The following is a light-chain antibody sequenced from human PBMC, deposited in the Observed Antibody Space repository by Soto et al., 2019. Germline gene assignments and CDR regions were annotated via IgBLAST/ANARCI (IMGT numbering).Light chain of an antibody. V-gene: IGKV1-5*01. CDR2: DAS. CDR3: QQYNSYSQT. J-gene: IGKJ4*01. Sequence: DIPMTQSPSTLSASVGDRVTITCRASQSISSWLAWYQQKPGKAPKLLIYDASSLESGVPSRFSGSGSGTEFTLTISSLQPDDFATYYCQQYNSYSQTFGGGTKAEIK. CDR1: QSISSW.